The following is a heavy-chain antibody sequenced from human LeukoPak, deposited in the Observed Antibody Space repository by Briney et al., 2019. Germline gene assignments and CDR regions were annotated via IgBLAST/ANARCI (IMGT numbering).Heavy chain of an antibody. D-gene: IGHD2-2*01. CDR3: ARQVRDIVVVPAVLYFDY. V-gene: IGHV4-39*01. J-gene: IGHJ4*02. CDR1: GGSISSYY. CDR2: IYYSGST. Sequence: PSETLSLTCTVSGGSISSYYWSCIRQPPGKGLEWIGTIYYSGSTYYNPSLKSRVTISVDTSMNQFSLKLSSVTAADTAVYYCARQVRDIVVVPAVLYFDYWGQGTLVTVSS.